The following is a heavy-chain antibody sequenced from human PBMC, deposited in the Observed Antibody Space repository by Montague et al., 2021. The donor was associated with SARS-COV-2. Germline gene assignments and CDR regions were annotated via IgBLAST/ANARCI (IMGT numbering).Heavy chain of an antibody. CDR1: GGSFSDYY. V-gene: IGHV4-34*01. Sequence: SETLSLTCAVYGGSFSDYYWSWIRQPPGKGLEWIGEINHSGSTNYNPSLKSRVTISVDTSKNQFSLKLSSVTAADTAVYYCARIRCITIFGVVITPYYYGMDVWGQGTTVTVSS. D-gene: IGHD3-3*01. CDR3: ARIRCITIFGVVITPYYYGMDV. J-gene: IGHJ6*02. CDR2: INHSGST.